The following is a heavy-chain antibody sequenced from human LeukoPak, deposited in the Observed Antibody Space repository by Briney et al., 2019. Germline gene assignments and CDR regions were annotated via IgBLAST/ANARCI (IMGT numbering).Heavy chain of an antibody. J-gene: IGHJ4*02. CDR1: GFTFSSYA. CDR2: ISGSGGST. CDR3: ANHGYVWGSYRQIDY. Sequence: GGSLRLSCAASGFTFSSYAMSWVRQAPGEGLEWVSAISGSGGSTYYADSVKGRFTISRDNSKNTLYLQMNSLRAEDTAVYYCANHGYVWGSYRQIDYWGQGTLVTVSS. V-gene: IGHV3-23*01. D-gene: IGHD3-16*02.